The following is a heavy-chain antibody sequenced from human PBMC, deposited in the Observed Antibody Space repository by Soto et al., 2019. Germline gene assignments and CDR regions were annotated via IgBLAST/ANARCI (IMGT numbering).Heavy chain of an antibody. CDR1: GFTFSSYA. V-gene: IGHV3-23*01. Sequence: GGSLRLSCAASGFTFSSYAMSWVRQAPGKGLEWVSAISGSGGSTYYADSVKGRFTISRDNSKNTLYLQMNSLRAEDTAVYYCAKEPYYDFWSGLYDAFDICGQGTMVTVS. D-gene: IGHD3-3*01. CDR2: ISGSGGST. CDR3: AKEPYYDFWSGLYDAFDI. J-gene: IGHJ3*02.